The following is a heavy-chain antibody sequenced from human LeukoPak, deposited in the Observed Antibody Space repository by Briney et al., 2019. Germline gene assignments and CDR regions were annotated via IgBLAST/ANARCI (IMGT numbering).Heavy chain of an antibody. Sequence: GGSLRLSCAASGFTFSSYEMTWVRQAPGKGLEWVSYISSSGSTIYYADSVKGRFTISRDNAKNSLSLQMNSLRAEDTAVYYCAELGITMIGGVWGKGTTVTISS. CDR2: ISSSGSTI. CDR3: AELGITMIGGV. J-gene: IGHJ6*04. CDR1: GFTFSSYE. D-gene: IGHD3-10*02. V-gene: IGHV3-48*03.